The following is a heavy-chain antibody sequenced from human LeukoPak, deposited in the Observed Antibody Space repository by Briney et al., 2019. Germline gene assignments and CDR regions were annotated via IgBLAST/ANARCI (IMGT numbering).Heavy chain of an antibody. CDR1: GFTFSSYG. CDR3: AKYYYDSSGYYPSLDP. J-gene: IGHJ5*02. V-gene: IGHV3-23*01. D-gene: IGHD3-22*01. Sequence: GGSLRLSCAASGFTFSSYGMSWVRQAPGKGLEWVSAISGSGGSTYYADSVKGRFTISRDNSKNTLYLQMNSLRAEDTAVYYCAKYYYDSSGYYPSLDPWGQGTLVTVSS. CDR2: ISGSGGST.